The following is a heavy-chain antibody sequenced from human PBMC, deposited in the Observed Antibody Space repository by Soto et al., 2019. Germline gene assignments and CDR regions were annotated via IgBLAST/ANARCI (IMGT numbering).Heavy chain of an antibody. CDR2: IYYSGST. J-gene: IGHJ6*02. CDR3: IAAGPIYYYGMDV. CDR1: GGSISSSSHY. Sequence: ASETLSLTCTVAGGSISSSSHYWSWIRQPPGKGLEWIGSIYYSGSTYYDPSLKSRVTISVDTSKNQFSLKLSSVTAADTAVYYCIAAGPIYYYGMDVWGQGTTVTVSS. D-gene: IGHD6-6*01. V-gene: IGHV4-39*01.